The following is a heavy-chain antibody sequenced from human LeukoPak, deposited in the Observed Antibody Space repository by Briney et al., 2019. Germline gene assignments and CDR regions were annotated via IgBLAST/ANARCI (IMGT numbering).Heavy chain of an antibody. CDR3: ARVGQGYSYGHQDY. Sequence: PSETLSLTCTVSGGSISSGSYYWSWIRQPAGKGLEWIGRIYTSGSTYYNPSLKSRVTISVDTSKNQFSLKLSSVTAADTAVYYCARVGQGYSYGHQDYWGQGTLVTVSS. J-gene: IGHJ4*02. D-gene: IGHD5-18*01. CDR1: GGSISSGSYY. V-gene: IGHV4-61*02. CDR2: IYTSGST.